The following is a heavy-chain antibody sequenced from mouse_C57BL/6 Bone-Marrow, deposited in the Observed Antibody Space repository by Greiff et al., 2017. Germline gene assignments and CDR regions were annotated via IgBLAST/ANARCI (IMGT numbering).Heavy chain of an antibody. J-gene: IGHJ2*01. CDR3: ARPLYYTYFDY. CDR1: GYTFTSYT. Sequence: QVQLQQSGSELARPGASVKMSCKASGYTFTSYTMHWVKQRPGQGLEWIGYINPSSGYTKYNQKFKDKATLTADKSSSTAYMQLSSLTSEDSAVYYCARPLYYTYFDYWGQGTTLTVSS. D-gene: IGHD2-1*01. V-gene: IGHV1-4*01. CDR2: INPSSGYT.